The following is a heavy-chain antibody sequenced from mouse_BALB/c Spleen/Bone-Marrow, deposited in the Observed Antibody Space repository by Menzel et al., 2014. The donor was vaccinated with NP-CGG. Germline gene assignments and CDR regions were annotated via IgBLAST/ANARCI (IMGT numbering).Heavy chain of an antibody. V-gene: IGHV2-9-2*01. D-gene: IGHD1-1*01. J-gene: IGHJ3*01. CDR2: IWTGGGT. Sequence: VKLMESGPGLVAPSQSLSITCTVSGFSLTSYDMNWVRQPPGKGLEWLGVIWTGGGTDYNSAFMSRLSICKDNSKSQVFLKMNSLQTDDTAIYYCVRGKNLYGTPLAYWGQGTLVTVSA. CDR3: VRGKNLYGTPLAY. CDR1: GFSLTSYD.